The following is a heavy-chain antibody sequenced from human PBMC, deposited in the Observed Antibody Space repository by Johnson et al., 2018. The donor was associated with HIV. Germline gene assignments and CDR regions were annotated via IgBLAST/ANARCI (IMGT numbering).Heavy chain of an antibody. CDR2: IKSTTDDGTT. CDR1: GFTFSDAW. J-gene: IGHJ3*02. D-gene: IGHD3-16*01. Sequence: VQLVESGGGLVEPGGSLRLSCAASGFTFSDAWMNWVRQAPGKGLEWVGRIKSTTDDGTTDYATPVKGRFTISRDDSKNTLYRQMNSLRAEDTAGYYCAREAVTLRGWGHVFDIWGQGTMVTVSS. V-gene: IGHV3-15*01. CDR3: AREAVTLRGWGHVFDI.